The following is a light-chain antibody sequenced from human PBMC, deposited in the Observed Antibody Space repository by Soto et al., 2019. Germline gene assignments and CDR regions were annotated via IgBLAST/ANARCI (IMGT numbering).Light chain of an antibody. CDR2: KAS. CDR1: QSIITW. Sequence: DVQMTQSPSTLSASVGDRITISCRASQSIITWLAWYQQRPGKAPKLLIYKASTLESGVPSRFSGGGSGTEFTLTISSLQPDDFATYYCQQYNSYPYTFGQGTKLDLK. V-gene: IGKV1-5*03. CDR3: QQYNSYPYT. J-gene: IGKJ2*01.